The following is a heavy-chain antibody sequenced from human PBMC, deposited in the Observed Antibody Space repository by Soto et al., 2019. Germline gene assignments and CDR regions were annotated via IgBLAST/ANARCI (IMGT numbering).Heavy chain of an antibody. CDR3: ARHLWSGESVFDP. D-gene: IGHD3-10*01. CDR2: IRGSVDSA. V-gene: IGHV3-23*01. CDR1: GFTFSSYA. Sequence: GGSLRLSCAASGFTFSSYAMSWVRQAPRKGLEWVSTIRGSVDSANYADSVKGRLTISRDNSKNMLYLQMNSLRADDTAVYYCARHLWSGESVFDPWGQGTLVTVSS. J-gene: IGHJ5*02.